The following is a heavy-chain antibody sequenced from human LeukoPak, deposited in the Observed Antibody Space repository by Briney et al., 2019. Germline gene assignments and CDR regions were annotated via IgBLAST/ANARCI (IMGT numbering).Heavy chain of an antibody. J-gene: IGHJ6*02. CDR3: ATPPPGYFYYYAMDV. Sequence: GRSLRLSCAASGFTFSNYAMSWVRQAPGKGLEWVSAISGSGSNTYYTDSVKGRFTTSRNNSKKTLYLQMQSLRAEDTAVYYCATPPPGYFYYYAMDVWGQGTTVTVSS. CDR1: GFTFSNYA. D-gene: IGHD3-22*01. CDR2: ISGSGSNT. V-gene: IGHV3-23*01.